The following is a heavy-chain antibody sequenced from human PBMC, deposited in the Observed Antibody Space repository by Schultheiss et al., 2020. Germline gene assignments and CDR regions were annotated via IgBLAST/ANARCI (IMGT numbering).Heavy chain of an antibody. Sequence: SVKVSCKASGGTFSSYTISWVRQAPGQGLEWMGRIIPILGIANYAQKFQGRVTITADKSTSTAYVELSSLRSEDTAVYYCALLRGYYDSSGYLNYFDYWGQGTLVTVSS. CDR2: IIPILGIA. CDR1: GGTFSSYT. V-gene: IGHV1-69*02. J-gene: IGHJ4*02. CDR3: ALLRGYYDSSGYLNYFDY. D-gene: IGHD3-22*01.